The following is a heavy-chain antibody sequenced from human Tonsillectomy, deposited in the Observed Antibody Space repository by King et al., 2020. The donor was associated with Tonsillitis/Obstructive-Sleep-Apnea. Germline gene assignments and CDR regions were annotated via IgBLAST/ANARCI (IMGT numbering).Heavy chain of an antibody. CDR2: ISGSGSGT. V-gene: IGHV3-23*04. D-gene: IGHD2-2*01. J-gene: IGHJ4*02. Sequence: VQLVESGGGLVQPGGSLRLSCAASGFTFSSYAMSWVRQAPGKGLEWVSAISGSGSGTYYADSVKGRFTISRDNSNNTLYLQMNSLRAEDTAVYYCAKRWAYCSSTSCCSETGFDFWGQGTLVTVSS. CDR3: AKRWAYCSSTSCCSETGFDF. CDR1: GFTFSSYA.